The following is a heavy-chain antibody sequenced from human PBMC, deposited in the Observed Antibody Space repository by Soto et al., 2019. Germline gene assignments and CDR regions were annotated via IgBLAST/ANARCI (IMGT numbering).Heavy chain of an antibody. Sequence: GGSLRLSCAASGFTFSSYWMHWVRQAPGKGLVWVPRINSDGSSTSYADSVKGRFTISRDNAKNTLYLQMNSLRAEDTAVYYCASRRWLQGPDYWGQGTLVTVSS. CDR2: INSDGSST. J-gene: IGHJ4*02. CDR1: GFTFSSYW. V-gene: IGHV3-74*01. CDR3: ASRRWLQGPDY. D-gene: IGHD5-12*01.